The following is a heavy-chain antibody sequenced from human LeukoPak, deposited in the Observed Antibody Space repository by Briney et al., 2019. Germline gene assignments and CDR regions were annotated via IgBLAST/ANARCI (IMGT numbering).Heavy chain of an antibody. D-gene: IGHD5-12*01. CDR3: ARQTWLLDY. CDR2: IYYSGST. V-gene: IGHV4-59*08. J-gene: IGHJ4*02. Sequence: PSETLSLTCTVSGGSISNYYWSWIRQPPGRGLEWIGHIYYSGSTYYNPSLKSRVTISVDTSKNQFTLKLSSVTAADTAVHYCARQTWLLDYWGQGTLVTVSS. CDR1: GGSISNYY.